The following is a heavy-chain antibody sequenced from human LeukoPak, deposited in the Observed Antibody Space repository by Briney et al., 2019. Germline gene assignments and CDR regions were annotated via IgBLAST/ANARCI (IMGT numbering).Heavy chain of an antibody. D-gene: IGHD3-10*01. CDR3: ARDKGQYGSGTRGFTCFDP. CDR2: IYYSGST. Sequence: SETLSLNCTVSGGSISSYYGSWLRQPPGKGLEWIGYIYYSGSTNYNPSLKSRVTISVATSKKQFSLMLNSVTAADTAVYYCARDKGQYGSGTRGFTCFDPWGRGTLVSVSS. CDR1: GGSISSYY. J-gene: IGHJ5*02. V-gene: IGHV4-59*12.